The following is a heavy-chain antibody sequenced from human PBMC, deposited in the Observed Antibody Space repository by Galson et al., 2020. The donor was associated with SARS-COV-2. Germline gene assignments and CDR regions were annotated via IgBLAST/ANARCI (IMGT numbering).Heavy chain of an antibody. J-gene: IGHJ5*02. CDR1: GGSISSYY. D-gene: IGHD3-10*01. CDR2: IYYSGST. V-gene: IGHV4-59*01. Sequence: SETLSLTCTVSGGSISSYYWSWIRQPPGKGLEWIGYIYYSGSTNYNPSLKSRVTISVDTSKNQFSLKLSSVTAADTAVYYCARSPFTMVRGVITWFDPWGQGTLVTVSS. CDR3: ARSPFTMVRGVITWFDP.